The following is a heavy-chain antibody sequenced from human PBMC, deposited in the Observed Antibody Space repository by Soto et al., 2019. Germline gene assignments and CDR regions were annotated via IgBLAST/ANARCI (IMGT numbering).Heavy chain of an antibody. D-gene: IGHD3-10*01. CDR1: GGTFSSYT. J-gene: IGHJ6*02. CDR2: IIPILGIA. V-gene: IGHV1-69*02. CDR3: ARQYYSNSYYYYGMDV. Sequence: QVQLVQSGAEVKKPGSSVKVSCKASGGTFSSYTISWVRQAPGQGLEWMGRIIPILGIANYAQKFQGRVRITADKSTSTAYMELSSLRSEDTAVYYCARQYYSNSYYYYGMDVWGQGTTVTVSS.